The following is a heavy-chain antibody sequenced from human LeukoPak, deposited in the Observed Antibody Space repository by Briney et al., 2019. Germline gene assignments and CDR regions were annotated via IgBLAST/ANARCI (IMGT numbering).Heavy chain of an antibody. V-gene: IGHV3-30*04. D-gene: IGHD2-15*01. CDR3: ARDQDGD. J-gene: IGHJ4*02. CDR2: ISYDGNNE. Sequence: GGSLRLSCEASGFTFSTYTMHWVRQTPDKRLEWVAAISYDGNNENYAESVKGRFTVSRDNSKNTLYLQMSSLSAEDTAMYYCARDQDGDWGQGTLVTVSS. CDR1: GFTFSTYT.